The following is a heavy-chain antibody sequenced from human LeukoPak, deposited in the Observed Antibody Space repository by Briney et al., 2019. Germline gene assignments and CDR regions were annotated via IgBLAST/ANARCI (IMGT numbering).Heavy chain of an antibody. CDR3: ARGGHYYGSGGYYYYMDV. V-gene: IGHV4-59*01. D-gene: IGHD3-10*01. CDR2: IYYSGST. CDR1: GGSISSYY. J-gene: IGHJ6*03. Sequence: SETLSLTCTASGGSISSYYWSWIRQPPGKGLEWIGYIYYSGSTNYNPSLKSRVTISVDTSKNQFSLKLSSVTAADTAVYYCARGGHYYGSGGYYYYMDVWGKGTTVTISS.